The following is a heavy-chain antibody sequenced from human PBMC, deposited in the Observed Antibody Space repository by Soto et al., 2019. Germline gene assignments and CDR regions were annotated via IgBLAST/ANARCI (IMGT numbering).Heavy chain of an antibody. CDR1: GGSISSYY. J-gene: IGHJ6*03. D-gene: IGHD4-17*01. V-gene: IGHV4-59*01. CDR2: IYYSGST. CDR3: ARAPMTNYMDV. Sequence: KASETLSLTCTVSGGSISSYYWSWIRQPPGKGLEWIGYIYYSGSTNYNPSLKSRVTISVDTSKNQFSLKLSSVTAADTAVYYCARAPMTNYMDVWGKGTTVTVSS.